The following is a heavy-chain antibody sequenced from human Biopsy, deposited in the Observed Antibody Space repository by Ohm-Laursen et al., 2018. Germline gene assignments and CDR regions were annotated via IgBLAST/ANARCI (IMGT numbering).Heavy chain of an antibody. D-gene: IGHD3-3*01. J-gene: IGHJ4*02. V-gene: IGHV1-69*04. CDR3: AADADGYYTEFDY. Sequence: SSVKVSCKASGGPSTNYAFSWVRQAPGQGLEWVGRIVPILGHLNYAQRFQGRVSITADKSTSYVYMELSRLTSGDTAVYYCAADADGYYTEFDYWGLGPRSASPQ. CDR1: GGPSTNYA. CDR2: IVPILGHL.